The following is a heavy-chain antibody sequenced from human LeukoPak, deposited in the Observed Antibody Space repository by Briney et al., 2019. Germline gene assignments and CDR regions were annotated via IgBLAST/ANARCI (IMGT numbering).Heavy chain of an antibody. D-gene: IGHD6-25*01. V-gene: IGHV1-69*04. J-gene: IGHJ5*02. CDR2: IIPILGIA. CDR3: ARMAASSDWFDP. Sequence: ASVTVSCKASGGTFSSYAISWVRQAPGQGLEWMGRIIPILGIANYAQKFQGRVTITAGKSTSTAYMELSSLRSEDTAAYYCARMAASSDWFDPWGQGTLVTVSS. CDR1: GGTFSSYA.